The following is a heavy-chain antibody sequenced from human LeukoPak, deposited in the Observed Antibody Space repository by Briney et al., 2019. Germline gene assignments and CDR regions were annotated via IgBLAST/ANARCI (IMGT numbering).Heavy chain of an antibody. D-gene: IGHD2-2*01. CDR1: GFTFSSYG. J-gene: IGHJ3*02. CDR3: AKDLGYCSSTSCYGPDAFDI. CDR2: IRYDGSNK. V-gene: IGHV3-30*02. Sequence: GGSLRLSCAASGFTFSSYGMHWVRQAPGEGLEWVAFIRYDGSNKYYADSVKGRFTISRDNSRNTLYLQMNSLRAEDTAVYYCAKDLGYCSSTSCYGPDAFDIWGQGTMVTVSS.